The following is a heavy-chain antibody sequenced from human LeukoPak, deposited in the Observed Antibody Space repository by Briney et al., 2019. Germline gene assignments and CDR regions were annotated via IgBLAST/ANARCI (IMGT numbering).Heavy chain of an antibody. V-gene: IGHV4-34*01. Sequence: SETLSLTCAVYGGSITGYYRSWIRQTPGRGLEWVGEIHYSGATSYNPSLKSRATISTDTSKNQFSLRLSSVTAADTAVYYCARGNILTGYCFDFWGQGALVTVSS. CDR3: ARGNILTGYCFDF. CDR2: IHYSGAT. J-gene: IGHJ4*02. CDR1: GGSITGYY. D-gene: IGHD3-9*01.